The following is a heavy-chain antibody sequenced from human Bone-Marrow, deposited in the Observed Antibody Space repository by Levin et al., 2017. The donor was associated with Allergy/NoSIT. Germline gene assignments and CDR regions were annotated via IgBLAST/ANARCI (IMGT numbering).Heavy chain of an antibody. D-gene: IGHD3-3*01. J-gene: IGHJ4*02. CDR2: ISGSGGST. CDR3: AKPLYDFWSGYYIGPFDY. V-gene: IGHV3-23*01. CDR1: GFTFSSYA. Sequence: TGGSLRLSCAASGFTFSSYAMSWVRQAPGKGLEWVSAISGSGGSTYYADSVKGRFTISRDNSKNTLYLQMNSLRAEDTAVYYCAKPLYDFWSGYYIGPFDYWGQGTLVTVSS.